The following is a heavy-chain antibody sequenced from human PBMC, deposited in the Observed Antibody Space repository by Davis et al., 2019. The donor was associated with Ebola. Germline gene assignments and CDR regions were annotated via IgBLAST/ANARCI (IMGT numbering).Heavy chain of an antibody. CDR3: ARRGDGYNQNWFDP. J-gene: IGHJ5*02. CDR1: GNSFTSFW. D-gene: IGHD5-24*01. Sequence: GESLKISCKGSGNSFTSFWIGWVRQMPGKGLEWMGVIYTGDSDTRYSPSFRGQVTISADKSISTAYLQWSSLKASDTAMYYCARRGDGYNQNWFDPWGQGTLVTVSS. V-gene: IGHV5-51*01. CDR2: IYTGDSDT.